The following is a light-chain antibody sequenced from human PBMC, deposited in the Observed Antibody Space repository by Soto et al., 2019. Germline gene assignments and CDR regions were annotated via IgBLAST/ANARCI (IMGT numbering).Light chain of an antibody. V-gene: IGKV1-39*01. CDR2: AAS. CDR1: QSISSY. J-gene: IGKJ3*01. CDR3: QQSYSTPFT. Sequence: DIQMTQSPSSLSASVGDRVTITCRASQSISSYLNWYQQKPGKAPKLLIYAASSLQSGVPSRFSGSGSGTEFTLTISSLQPEDFATYYSQQSYSTPFTFGPGTKVDIK.